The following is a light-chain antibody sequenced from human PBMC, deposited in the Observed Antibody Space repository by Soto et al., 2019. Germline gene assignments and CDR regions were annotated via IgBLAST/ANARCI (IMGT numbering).Light chain of an antibody. CDR1: QSVSRY. CDR2: DTS. V-gene: IGKV3-11*01. J-gene: IGKJ5*01. CDR3: QQRYNWPPA. Sequence: EIVLTQSPGTLSLSPGERATLSFRASQSVSRYLAWYQQKPGQAPRLLIYDTSNRATGIPARFSGSGSGTDFTLTISSLEPEDFAVYYCQQRYNWPPAFGQGTRLEI.